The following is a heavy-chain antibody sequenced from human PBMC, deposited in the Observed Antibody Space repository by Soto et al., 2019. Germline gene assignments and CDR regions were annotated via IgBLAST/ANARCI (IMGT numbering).Heavy chain of an antibody. J-gene: IGHJ3*02. V-gene: IGHV4-39*02. Sequence: SETLSLTCTVSGHSISSSTYYWGWLRQPPERGLEWIGSVYYGENTYYNPSLKSRVTISVDTSKNLFSLNLSSVTAADTAMYYCARPQFSGTYHDPFKIWGPGTMVTVSS. CDR2: VYYGENT. D-gene: IGHD1-26*01. CDR3: ARPQFSGTYHDPFKI. CDR1: GHSISSSTYY.